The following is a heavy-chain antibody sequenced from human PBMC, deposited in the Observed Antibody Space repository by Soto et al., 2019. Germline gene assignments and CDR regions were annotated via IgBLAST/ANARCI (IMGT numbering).Heavy chain of an antibody. J-gene: IGHJ1*01. CDR2: ISGSGGST. CDR1: GFTFSSDA. Sequence: HLGGSLRLSCAASGFTFSSDAMSWVRQAPGKGLEWVSAISGSGGSTYYADSVKGRFAISRDNAKNSLHLQMNSLSAEDTAFYYCVKDESINWYSGHFRHWGQGTLVTVSS. CDR3: VKDESINWYSGHFRH. D-gene: IGHD6-13*01. V-gene: IGHV3-23*01.